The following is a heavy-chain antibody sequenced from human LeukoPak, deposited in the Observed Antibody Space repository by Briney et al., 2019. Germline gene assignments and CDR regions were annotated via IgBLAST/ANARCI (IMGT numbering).Heavy chain of an antibody. J-gene: IGHJ4*02. V-gene: IGHV3-21*01. Sequence: GGSLRLSCAASGFTVSSNYMSWVRQAPGKGLEWVSSISSSSSYIYYADSVKGRFTISRDNAKNSLYLQMNSLRAEDTAVYYCARDGLGAVPSYFDYWGQGTLVTVSS. CDR1: GFTVSSNY. D-gene: IGHD1-26*01. CDR3: ARDGLGAVPSYFDY. CDR2: ISSSSSYI.